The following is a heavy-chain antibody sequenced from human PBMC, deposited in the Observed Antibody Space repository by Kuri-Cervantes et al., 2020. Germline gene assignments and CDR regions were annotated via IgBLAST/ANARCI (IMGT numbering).Heavy chain of an antibody. V-gene: IGHV3-43*01. CDR1: GFTFDDYT. J-gene: IGHJ4*02. CDR2: ISWDGGST. CDR3: AKDRYGDYAFDY. D-gene: IGHD4-17*01. Sequence: GGSLRLSCAASGFTFDDYTMHWVRQAPGKGLEWVSLISWDGGSTYYADSVKGRFTISRDNSKNSLYLHMNNLRPEDTTVYYCAKDRYGDYAFDYWGQGTLVTVSS.